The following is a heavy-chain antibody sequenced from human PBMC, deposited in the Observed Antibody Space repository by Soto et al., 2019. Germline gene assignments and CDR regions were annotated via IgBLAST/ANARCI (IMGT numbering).Heavy chain of an antibody. V-gene: IGHV1-46*01. Sequence: ASVKVSCKASGYTFTSYYVHWVRQAPGQGLEWMGIINPSGGSTHYAQKFQGRVTLSRDTSTSTVYMDLSSLRSEDTAVYYCARDELAHYYASSGYYFPDYWGQGSLVTVSS. CDR1: GYTFTSYY. J-gene: IGHJ4*02. CDR2: INPSGGST. D-gene: IGHD3-22*01. CDR3: ARDELAHYYASSGYYFPDY.